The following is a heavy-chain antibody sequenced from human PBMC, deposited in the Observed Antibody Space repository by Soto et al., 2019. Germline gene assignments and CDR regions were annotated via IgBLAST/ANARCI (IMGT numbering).Heavy chain of an antibody. CDR3: ARYYKSAAGDWFHP. J-gene: IGHJ5*02. V-gene: IGHV4-30-4*01. CDR2: ISGSGSS. D-gene: IGHD6-13*01. Sequence: QVQLQESGPGLVKPSQTLSLTCTVSGGSITSDYYYWSWVRRPPGEGLEWIGYISGSGSSYFNPSLRSRLILSVDTSKHQFSLNLSAVSPADTAVYYCARYYKSAAGDWFHPWGQGNLVTVSS. CDR1: GGSITSDYYY.